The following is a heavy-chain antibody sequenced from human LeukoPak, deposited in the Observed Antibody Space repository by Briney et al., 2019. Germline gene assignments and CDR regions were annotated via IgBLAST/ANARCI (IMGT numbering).Heavy chain of an antibody. V-gene: IGHV4-34*01. D-gene: IGHD4-17*01. CDR2: INHSGST. CDR3: ARQLYGSDY. Sequence: NPSETLSLTCAVYGGSFSGYYWSWIRQPPGKGLEWIGEINHSGSTNYNPSLKGRVSISVDTSKNQFSLKLSSVTAADTAVYYCARQLYGSDYWGQGTLVTVSS. CDR1: GGSFSGYY. J-gene: IGHJ4*02.